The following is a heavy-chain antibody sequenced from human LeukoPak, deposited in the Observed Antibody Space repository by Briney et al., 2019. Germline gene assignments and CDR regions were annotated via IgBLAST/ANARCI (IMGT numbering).Heavy chain of an antibody. CDR2: IKQDGSEK. CDR3: ARGRRRYYDFWSGSPPHYYYYYMDV. V-gene: IGHV3-7*01. CDR1: GFTFSSYW. J-gene: IGHJ6*03. Sequence: GGSLRLSCAASGFTFSSYWMSWVRQAPGKGLEWVANIKQDGSEKYYVDSVKGRFTIARDNAKNSLYLQMNSLRAEDTAVYYCARGRRRYYDFWSGSPPHYYYYYMDVWGKGTTVTVSS. D-gene: IGHD3-3*01.